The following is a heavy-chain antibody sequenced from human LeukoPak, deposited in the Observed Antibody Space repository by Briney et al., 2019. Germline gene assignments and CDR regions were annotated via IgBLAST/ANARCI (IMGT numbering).Heavy chain of an antibody. J-gene: IGHJ4*02. Sequence: PSQTLSLTCTVSAHSLSLYYWSCIRQPERNVMEWNGYIYYTGSTKSNPSLKGRVTMSVDTSKKQFSLDLSSVTAADTAVYYCARAGWFSTTWHFDYWGQGILVTVSS. CDR3: ARAGWFSTTWHFDY. V-gene: IGHV4-59*01. CDR2: IYYTGST. D-gene: IGHD6-19*01. CDR1: AHSLSLYY.